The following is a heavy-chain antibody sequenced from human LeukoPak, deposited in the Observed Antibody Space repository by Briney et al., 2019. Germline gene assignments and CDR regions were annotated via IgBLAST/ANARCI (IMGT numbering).Heavy chain of an antibody. D-gene: IGHD2-2*01. V-gene: IGHV3-30*18. CDR1: GFTFSSYG. CDR2: ISYDGSNK. CDR3: AKDQGYCSSTSCPYYYYYGMDV. J-gene: IGHJ6*02. Sequence: PGGSLRLSCAASGFTFSSYGMHWVRQAPGKGLEWVAVISYDGSNKYYADSVKGRFTISRDNSKNTLYLQMNSLRAEDTAVYYCAKDQGYCSSTSCPYYYYYGMDVWGQGTTVTVSS.